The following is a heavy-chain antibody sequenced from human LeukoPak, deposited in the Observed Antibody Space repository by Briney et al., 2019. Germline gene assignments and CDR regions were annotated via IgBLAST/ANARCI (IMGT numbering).Heavy chain of an antibody. CDR2: IYYSGST. D-gene: IGHD2-2*01. V-gene: IGHV4-59*01. CDR1: GGSISTYY. Sequence: SETLSLTCTVSGGSISTYYGNWIRQAPGKGLEWIGYIYYSGSTNYNPSLKSRVTMSVDTSRNQFSLKLSSVTAADTAVYYCARGPTSWSLPDYWGQGTLVTVSS. J-gene: IGHJ4*02. CDR3: ARGPTSWSLPDY.